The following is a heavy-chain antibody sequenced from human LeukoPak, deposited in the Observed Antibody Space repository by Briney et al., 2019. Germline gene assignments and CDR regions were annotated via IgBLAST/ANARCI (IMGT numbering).Heavy chain of an antibody. CDR2: INHSGST. D-gene: IGHD4-17*01. J-gene: IGHJ4*02. Sequence: PSETLSLTCTVSGGSISSSSYYWGWIRQPPGKGLEWIGEINHSGSTYYNPSLKSRVTISVDTSKNQFSLKLSSVTAADTAVYYCARDRGYGDYDVDYWGQGTLVTVSS. CDR1: GGSISSSSYY. V-gene: IGHV4-39*07. CDR3: ARDRGYGDYDVDY.